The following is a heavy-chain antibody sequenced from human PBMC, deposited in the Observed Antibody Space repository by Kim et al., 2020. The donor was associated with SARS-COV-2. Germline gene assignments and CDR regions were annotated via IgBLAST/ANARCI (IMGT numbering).Heavy chain of an antibody. D-gene: IGHD3-10*01. J-gene: IGHJ4*02. Sequence: ASVKVSCKASGYTFTSYAMHWVRQAPGQRLEWMGWINAGNGNTKYSQKFQGRVTITRDTSASTAYMELSSLRSEDTAVYYCARDEGSYTYYFDYWGQGTLVTVSS. CDR3: ARDEGSYTYYFDY. V-gene: IGHV1-3*01. CDR1: GYTFTSYA. CDR2: INAGNGNT.